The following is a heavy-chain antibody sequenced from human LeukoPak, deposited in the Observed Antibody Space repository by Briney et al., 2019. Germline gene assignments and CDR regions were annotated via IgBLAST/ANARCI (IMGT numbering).Heavy chain of an antibody. V-gene: IGHV3-21*01. Sequence: GGSLRLSCAPSGFTFSSYSMNWVRQAPGKGLEWVSSISSSSSYIYYADSVKGRFTISRDNAKNSLYLQMNSLRAEDTAVYYCARPRGMAAAGVNDYWGQGTLVTVSS. CDR2: ISSSSSYI. J-gene: IGHJ4*02. CDR3: ARPRGMAAAGVNDY. D-gene: IGHD6-13*01. CDR1: GFTFSSYS.